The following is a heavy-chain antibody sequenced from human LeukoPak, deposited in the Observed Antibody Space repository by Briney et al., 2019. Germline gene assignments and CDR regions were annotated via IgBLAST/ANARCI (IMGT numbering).Heavy chain of an antibody. CDR2: IYTSGST. CDR1: GGSISSGSSY. CDR3: ARSYRNQLDY. D-gene: IGHD2-2*01. Sequence: SETLSLTCTVSGGSISSGSSYWSWIRQPAGKGLEWIGRIYTSGSTNYNPSLKSRVTISVDTSKNQFSLKLSSVTAADTAVYYCARSYRNQLDYWGQGTLVTVSS. V-gene: IGHV4-61*02. J-gene: IGHJ4*02.